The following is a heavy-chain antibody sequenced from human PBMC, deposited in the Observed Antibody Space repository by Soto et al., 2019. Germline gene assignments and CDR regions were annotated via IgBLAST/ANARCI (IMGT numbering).Heavy chain of an antibody. D-gene: IGHD6-6*01. CDR1: GGSFSGYY. CDR2: INHSGST. V-gene: IGHV4-34*01. J-gene: IGHJ4*02. CDR3: ARQPYSSSSGGFDY. Sequence: QVQLQQWGAGLLKPSETLSLTCAVYGGSFSGYYWSWIRQPPGKGLEWIGEINHSGSTNYNPSLKSRVTISVDTSKNQFSLKLSSVTAADTAVYYYARQPYSSSSGGFDYWGQGTLVTVSS.